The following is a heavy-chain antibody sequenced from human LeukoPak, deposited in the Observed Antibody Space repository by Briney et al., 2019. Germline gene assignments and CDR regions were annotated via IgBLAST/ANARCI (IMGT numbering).Heavy chain of an antibody. CDR3: ASLGYCSGGSCYSHYYYGMDV. V-gene: IGHV3-30*04. CDR1: GFTFSSCA. Sequence: GGSLRLSCAASGFTFSSCAMHWVRQAPGKGLEWVAVISYDGSNKYYADSVKGRFTISRDNSKNTLYLQMNSLRAEDTAVYYCASLGYCSGGSCYSHYYYGMDVWGQGTTVTVSS. D-gene: IGHD2-15*01. CDR2: ISYDGSNK. J-gene: IGHJ6*02.